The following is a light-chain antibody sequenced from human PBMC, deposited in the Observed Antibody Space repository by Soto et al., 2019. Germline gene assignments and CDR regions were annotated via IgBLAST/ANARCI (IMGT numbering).Light chain of an antibody. CDR3: LLSFSGAPRV. V-gene: IGLV7-46*01. CDR2: DTS. Sequence: QAVVTQEPSLTVSPGGTVTLTCGSSTGAVTSGHYPYWFQQKPGQAPRTLIYDTSNKHSCTPARFSGSLLGGKAALTLSGAQPEDEDAYYFLLSFSGAPRVFGGGTKLTVL. CDR1: TGAVTSGHY. J-gene: IGLJ3*02.